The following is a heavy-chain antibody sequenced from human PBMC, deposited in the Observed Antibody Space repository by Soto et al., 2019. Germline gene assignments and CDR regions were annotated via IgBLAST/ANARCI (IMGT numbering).Heavy chain of an antibody. V-gene: IGHV1-18*01. D-gene: IGHD2-15*01. CDR1: GYTFTSYG. CDR3: ARSDCSGGSCYLFWFDP. CDR2: ISAYNGNT. Sequence: QVQLVQSGAEVKKPGASVKVSCKASGYTFTSYGISWVRQAPGQGLEWMGWISAYNGNTNYAQKLQGRVTMTTDTSTSTAYMELRSLRCDDTAVYYCARSDCSGGSCYLFWFDPWGQGTLVTVSS. J-gene: IGHJ5*02.